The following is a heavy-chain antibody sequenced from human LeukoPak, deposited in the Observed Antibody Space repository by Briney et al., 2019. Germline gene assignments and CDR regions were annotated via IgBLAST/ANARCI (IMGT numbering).Heavy chain of an antibody. Sequence: GASVKVSCKASGYTFTGYYMHWVRQAPGQGLEWMGWINPNSGGTNYAQKFQGRVTMTRDTSISTAYTELSRLRSDDTAVYYYARGGTMVRGTFDPWGQGTLVTVSS. V-gene: IGHV1-2*02. CDR1: GYTFTGYY. J-gene: IGHJ5*02. D-gene: IGHD3-10*01. CDR3: ARGGTMVRGTFDP. CDR2: INPNSGGT.